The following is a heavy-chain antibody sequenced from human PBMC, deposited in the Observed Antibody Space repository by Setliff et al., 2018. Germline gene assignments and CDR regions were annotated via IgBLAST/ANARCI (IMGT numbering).Heavy chain of an antibody. D-gene: IGHD1-26*01. J-gene: IGHJ4*02. V-gene: IGHV4-4*07. CDR2: ISPSGST. CDR1: GGSISSYY. CDR3: ARSPSSGAYWNPRPFYSDY. Sequence: KTSETLSLTCTVSGGSISSYYWSWIRQPAGKGLEWIGHISPSGSTTYNPSVKSRVTISLDTSKNHFSLKLDSVTAADTALYYCARSPSSGAYWNPRPFYSDYWARGTLVTVSS.